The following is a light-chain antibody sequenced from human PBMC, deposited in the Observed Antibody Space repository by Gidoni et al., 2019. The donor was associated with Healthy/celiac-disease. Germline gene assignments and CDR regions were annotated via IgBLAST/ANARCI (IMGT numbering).Light chain of an antibody. V-gene: IGKV3-20*01. J-gene: IGKJ3*01. Sequence: EIVFTQSPGTLSLSPGERATLSCSASQSVSSSYLAWYQQKPGQAPRLLIYGASSRDTGIPDRFSGSGSGTDFTLTISRLEPEDFAVYYCQQYGSSPLFTFGPGTKVDIK. CDR2: GAS. CDR1: QSVSSSY. CDR3: QQYGSSPLFT.